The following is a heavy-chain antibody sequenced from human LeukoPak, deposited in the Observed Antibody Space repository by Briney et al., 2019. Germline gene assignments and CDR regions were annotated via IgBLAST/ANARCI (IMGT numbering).Heavy chain of an antibody. CDR2: ICGGGGST. D-gene: IGHD6-19*01. J-gene: IGHJ1*01. CDR3: AKDGRGWRGYFQH. CDR1: GFTFSSYA. V-gene: IGHV3-23*01. Sequence: GGSLRLSCAASGFTFSSYAMNWVRQAPGKGLEWVLGICGGGGSTYYAASVKGRFTISRDNSKNTLYLQMNSLRAEDTAVYYCAKDGRGWRGYFQHWGQGTLVTVSS.